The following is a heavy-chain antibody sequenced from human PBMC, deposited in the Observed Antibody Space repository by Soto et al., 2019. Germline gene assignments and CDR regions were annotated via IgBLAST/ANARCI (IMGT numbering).Heavy chain of an antibody. Sequence: PGGSLRLSCAASGFPFSSYEMNWVRQPPGKGLEWVSYISSSSNNIYYADSVKCRFTISRDNAKNSVFLQMNSLRVEDTAIYYCARSPFLECNWAQGTLVTVSS. D-gene: IGHD3-3*02. J-gene: IGHJ4*02. CDR1: GFPFSSYE. CDR3: ARSPFLECN. CDR2: ISSSSNNI. V-gene: IGHV3-48*03.